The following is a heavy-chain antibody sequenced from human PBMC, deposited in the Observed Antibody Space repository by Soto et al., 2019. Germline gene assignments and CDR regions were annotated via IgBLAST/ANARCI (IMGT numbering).Heavy chain of an antibody. V-gene: IGHV1-18*04. CDR2: ISAYNGNT. J-gene: IGHJ6*02. Sequence: GASVKVSCKASGYTFTSYGISWVRQAPGQGLEWMGWISAYNGNTNYAQKLQGRVTMTTDTSTSTAYMELRSLRSDDTAVYYCAREVVAVAGVPYYYYGMDVWGQGTTVTVSS. CDR3: AREVVAVAGVPYYYYGMDV. D-gene: IGHD6-19*01. CDR1: GYTFTSYG.